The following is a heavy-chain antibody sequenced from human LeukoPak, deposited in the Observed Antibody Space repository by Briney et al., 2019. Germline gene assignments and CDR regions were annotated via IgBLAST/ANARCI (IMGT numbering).Heavy chain of an antibody. CDR1: GFTFSSYW. V-gene: IGHV3-20*04. J-gene: IGHJ4*02. D-gene: IGHD2-15*01. CDR3: ARGWVVDCSGGSCYLPGYFDY. Sequence: PGGSLRLSCAASGFTFSSYWMSWVRQAPGKGLEWVSGINWNGGSTGYADSVKGRFTISRDNAKNSLYLQMNSLRAEDTALYYCARGWVVDCSGGSCYLPGYFDYWGQGTLVTVSS. CDR2: INWNGGST.